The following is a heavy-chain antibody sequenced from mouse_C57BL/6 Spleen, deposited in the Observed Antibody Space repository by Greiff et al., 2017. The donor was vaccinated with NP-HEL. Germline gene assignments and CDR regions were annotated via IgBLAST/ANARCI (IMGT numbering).Heavy chain of an antibody. D-gene: IGHD1-1*01. V-gene: IGHV2-5*01. J-gene: IGHJ3*01. Sequence: QVQLQQSGPGLVQPSQSLSITCTVSGFSLTSYGVHWVRQSPGKGLEWLGVIWRGGSTDYNAAFMSRLSITKDNSKSHFFFKMNSLKADDTAIYYCAKDNYYGSSYGFAYWGQGTLVTVSA. CDR2: IWRGGST. CDR3: AKDNYYGSSYGFAY. CDR1: GFSLTSYG.